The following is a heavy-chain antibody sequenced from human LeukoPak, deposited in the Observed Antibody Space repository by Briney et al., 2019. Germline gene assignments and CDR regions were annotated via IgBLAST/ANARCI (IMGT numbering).Heavy chain of an antibody. J-gene: IGHJ4*02. Sequence: SETLSLTCTVSGGSISSYYWSWIRQPPGEGLEWIGYIYYSGSTYYNPSLKSRVTISVDTSKNQFSLKLSSVTAADTAVYYCASKRGSGYPFDYWGQGTLVTVSS. CDR1: GGSISSYY. D-gene: IGHD3-22*01. CDR2: IYYSGST. CDR3: ASKRGSGYPFDY. V-gene: IGHV4-59*06.